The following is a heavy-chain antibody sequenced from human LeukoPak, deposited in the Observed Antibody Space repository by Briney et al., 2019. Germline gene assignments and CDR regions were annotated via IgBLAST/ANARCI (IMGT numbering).Heavy chain of an antibody. J-gene: IGHJ5*02. Sequence: SETLSLTCSVSVSSLISGYYWSWIRQPAGKGLEWIGRIYTSGSTNYNPSLKSRVTISVDTSKNQFSLKLSSVTAADTAVYYCARDLGGYGNWFDPWGQGTLVTVSS. CDR2: IYTSGST. V-gene: IGHV4-61*02. D-gene: IGHD3-16*01. CDR3: ARDLGGYGNWFDP. CDR1: VSSLISGYY.